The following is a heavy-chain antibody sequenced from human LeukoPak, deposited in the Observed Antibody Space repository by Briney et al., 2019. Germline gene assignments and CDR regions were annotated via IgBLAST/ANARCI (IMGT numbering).Heavy chain of an antibody. CDR1: GFTFSSYG. D-gene: IGHD2-8*02. CDR2: IRYDGSNK. V-gene: IGHV3-30*02. Sequence: GGSLRHSCAASGFTFSSYGMHWVRQAPGKGLEWVAFIRYDGSNKYYADSVRGRFTISRDNSKSTLSLQMNSLRAEDTAIYYCATYRQVLLPFESWGQGTLVTVSS. J-gene: IGHJ4*02. CDR3: ATYRQVLLPFES.